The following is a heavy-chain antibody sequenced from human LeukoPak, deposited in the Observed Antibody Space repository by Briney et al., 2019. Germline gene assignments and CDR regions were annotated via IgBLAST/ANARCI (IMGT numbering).Heavy chain of an antibody. CDR1: GFTFSSYA. CDR3: AKKGSGMVGAFDI. V-gene: IGHV3-23*01. D-gene: IGHD3-10*01. J-gene: IGHJ3*02. Sequence: PGGSLRLSCAASGFTFSSYAMSWVRQAPGKGLAWVSAISGSGGSTHYADSVKGRFTISRDNSKNTLYLQMNSLRAEDTALYYCAKKGSGMVGAFDIWGQGTMVTVSS. CDR2: ISGSGGST.